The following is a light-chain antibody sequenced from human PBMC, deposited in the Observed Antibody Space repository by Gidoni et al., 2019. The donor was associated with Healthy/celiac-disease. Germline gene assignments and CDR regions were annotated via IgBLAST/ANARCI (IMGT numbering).Light chain of an antibody. CDR1: QSVSSSY. J-gene: IGKJ1*01. CDR3: QQYGSSPWT. CDR2: DAS. Sequence: EIVLTQSPSTRSLSPGDSSTLSCGASQSVSSSYLAWYQQKPGLAPRLLIYDASSRATGIPERFSGSGAGTDFTLTISRLEPEDVAVYYCQQYGSSPWTFGQGTKVEIK. V-gene: IGKV3D-20*01.